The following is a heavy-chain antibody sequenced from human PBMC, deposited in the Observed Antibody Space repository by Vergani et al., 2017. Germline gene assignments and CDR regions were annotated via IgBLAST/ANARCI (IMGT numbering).Heavy chain of an antibody. D-gene: IGHD3-10*01. J-gene: IGHJ4*02. CDR1: GFTFSDYY. CDR2: ISSSSSYT. Sequence: VQLVESGGGLVQPGGSLRLSCAASGFTFSDYYMSWIRQAPGKGLEWVSYISSSSSYTNYADSVKGRFTISRDNAKNSLYLQMNSLRAEDTAVYYCARTMVRGVIIPQFDYWGQGTLVTVSS. V-gene: IGHV3-11*06. CDR3: ARTMVRGVIIPQFDY.